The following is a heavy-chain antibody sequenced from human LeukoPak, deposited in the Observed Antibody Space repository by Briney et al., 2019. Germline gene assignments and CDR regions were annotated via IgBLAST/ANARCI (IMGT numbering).Heavy chain of an antibody. Sequence: SGRSLRLSCAASGFTFSSYGMHWVRQAPGKGLEWVAVISYDGSNKCYADSVKGRFTTSRDNSKNTLYLQMNSLRAEDTAVYYCAKEGVKCSSTSCYRNYYYYGMDVWGKGTTVTVSS. CDR2: ISYDGSNK. J-gene: IGHJ6*04. V-gene: IGHV3-30*18. D-gene: IGHD2-2*02. CDR1: GFTFSSYG. CDR3: AKEGVKCSSTSCYRNYYYYGMDV.